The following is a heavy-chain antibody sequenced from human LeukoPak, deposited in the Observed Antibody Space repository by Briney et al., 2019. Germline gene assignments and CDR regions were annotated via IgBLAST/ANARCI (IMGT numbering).Heavy chain of an antibody. CDR3: ARAPLLGSGLWYFDY. V-gene: IGHV4-59*01. D-gene: IGHD6-19*01. CDR1: GGSISSYY. CDR2: IYYSGST. Sequence: PSETLSHTCTVSGGSISSYYWSWIRQPPGKGLEWIGYIYYSGSTNYNPSLKSRVTISVDTSKNQFSLKLSSVTAADTAVYYCARAPLLGSGLWYFDYWGQGTLVTVSS. J-gene: IGHJ4*02.